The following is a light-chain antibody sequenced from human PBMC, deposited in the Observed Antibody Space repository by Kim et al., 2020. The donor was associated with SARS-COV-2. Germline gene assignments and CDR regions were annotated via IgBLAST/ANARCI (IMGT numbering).Light chain of an antibody. J-gene: IGKJ4*01. V-gene: IGKV4-1*01. CDR1: QSVLYSSNNKNY. CDR2: WAS. CDR3: QQYYSTVT. Sequence: ERATINCKSSQSVLYSSNNKNYLAWYQQKPGQPPKLLIYWASTRESGVPDRFSGSGSGTDFTLTISSLQAEDVAVYYCQQYYSTVTFGGGTKLEIK.